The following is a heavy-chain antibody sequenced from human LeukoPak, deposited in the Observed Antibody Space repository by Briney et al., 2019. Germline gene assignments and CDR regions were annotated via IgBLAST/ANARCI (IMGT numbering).Heavy chain of an antibody. CDR3: ARDRSLNYDFWSGYPVDY. Sequence: PGGSLRLSCAASGFTFSSYSMNWVRQAPGKGLEWVSSISSSSSYIYYADSVKGRFTISRDNAKNSLYPQMNSLRAEDTAVYYCARDRSLNYDFWSGYPVDYWGQGTLVTVSS. D-gene: IGHD3-3*01. CDR2: ISSSSSYI. CDR1: GFTFSSYS. V-gene: IGHV3-21*01. J-gene: IGHJ4*02.